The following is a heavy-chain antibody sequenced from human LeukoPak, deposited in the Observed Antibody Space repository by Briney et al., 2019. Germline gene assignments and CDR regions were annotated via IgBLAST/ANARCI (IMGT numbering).Heavy chain of an antibody. CDR2: GDYSGGT. Sequence: PSETLSLTCTVSSDFFSSVTDYWAWIRQPPGEGLEWIASGDYSGGTYYNPSLESRVAISADMSKNQISLKLSSVTAADTALYYCARERGEEYSSGWYKTNFFDTWGQGTRVTVSS. CDR1: SDFFSSVTDY. D-gene: IGHD6-19*01. J-gene: IGHJ4*02. V-gene: IGHV4-39*07. CDR3: ARERGEEYSSGWYKTNFFDT.